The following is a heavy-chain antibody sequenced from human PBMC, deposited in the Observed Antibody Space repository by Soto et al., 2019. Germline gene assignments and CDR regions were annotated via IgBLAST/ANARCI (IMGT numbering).Heavy chain of an antibody. Sequence: SETLSLTCAGYGASFSGYYWSWIRPPPGKGLEWVGEINHSGGTNYNPSRKSRVTISVDTSKTQFSLKLSSVTAADTAVYYCAGTTVTTFHYFDYWGQGTLVT. CDR3: AGTTVTTFHYFDY. V-gene: IGHV4-34*01. J-gene: IGHJ4*02. CDR1: GASFSGYY. CDR2: INHSGGT. D-gene: IGHD4-17*01.